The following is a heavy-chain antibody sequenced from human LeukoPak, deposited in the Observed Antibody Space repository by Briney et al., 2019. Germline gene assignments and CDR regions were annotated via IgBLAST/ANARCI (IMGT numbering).Heavy chain of an antibody. J-gene: IGHJ4*02. CDR2: IYYSGST. Sequence: SETLSLTCTVSGGSISSYYWSWIRQPPGKGLEWIGYIYYSGSTNYNPSLKSRVTISVDTSKNQFSLKLSSVTAADTAVYYCARSITYYDFWSGYDYWGRGTLVTVSS. V-gene: IGHV4-59*08. CDR1: GGSISSYY. CDR3: ARSITYYDFWSGYDY. D-gene: IGHD3-3*01.